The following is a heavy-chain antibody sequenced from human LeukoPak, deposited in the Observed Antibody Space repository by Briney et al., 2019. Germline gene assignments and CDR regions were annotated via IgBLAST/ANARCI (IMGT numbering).Heavy chain of an antibody. J-gene: IGHJ6*03. CDR1: GYTFTGYY. CDR3: ARAHFQLERRHYYYYYMDV. CDR2: INPNSGGT. Sequence: GASVKVSCKASGYTFTGYYMHWVRQAPGQGLEWMGWINPNSGGTNYAQKFQGRVTITRDTSISTAYMELSRLRSDDTAVYYCARAHFQLERRHYYYYYMDVWGKGTTVTISS. V-gene: IGHV1-2*02. D-gene: IGHD1-1*01.